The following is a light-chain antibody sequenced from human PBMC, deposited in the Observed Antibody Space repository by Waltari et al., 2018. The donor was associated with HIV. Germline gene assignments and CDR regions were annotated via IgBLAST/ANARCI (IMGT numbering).Light chain of an antibody. CDR2: KSS. CDR3: MQGSYWPRT. J-gene: IGKJ2*01. Sequence: AVVTKPPLSLSVTPGQPVSISCKSSQHLVYSDGNTYLHWYQQRPGQSPRRLIYKSSKRDSGVPDRFSGSGSGTDFTLRISRVEAEDVAVYYCMQGSYWPRTFGQGTKLEI. CDR1: QHLVYSDGNTY. V-gene: IGKV2-30*01.